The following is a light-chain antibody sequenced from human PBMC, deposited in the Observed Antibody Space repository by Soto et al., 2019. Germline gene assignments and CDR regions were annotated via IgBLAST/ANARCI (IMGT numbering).Light chain of an antibody. CDR1: QSVLYSSNNKNY. V-gene: IGKV4-1*01. J-gene: IGKJ2*01. Sequence: IVMTQSPDSLAVSLGERATINCKSSQSVLYSSNNKNYLTWYQQKPGQPPKLLIYWASTRESGVPDRLSGSGSGTDFTLTISSLQAEDVAVYYCQQYYSVPYTFGQGTKLEI. CDR2: WAS. CDR3: QQYYSVPYT.